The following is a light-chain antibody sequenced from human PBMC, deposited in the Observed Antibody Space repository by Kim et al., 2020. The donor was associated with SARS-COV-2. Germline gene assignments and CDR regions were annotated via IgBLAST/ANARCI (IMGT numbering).Light chain of an antibody. V-gene: IGKV1-5*03. Sequence: AAVGDRVTITCRDSRYITMRLAWYQQKPGKAPKVLISKASTLESGVPSTFSGSGSGTDFTLTISSLQPDDFATYYCQQYDTYPWTFGQGTKVDIK. CDR3: QQYDTYPWT. CDR1: RYITMR. J-gene: IGKJ1*01. CDR2: KAS.